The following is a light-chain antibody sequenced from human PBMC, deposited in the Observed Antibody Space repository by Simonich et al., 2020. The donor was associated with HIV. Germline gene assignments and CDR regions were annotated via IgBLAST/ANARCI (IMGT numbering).Light chain of an antibody. J-gene: IGKJ2*01. Sequence: EIVMTQSPATLSVSPGERATLSCRASQSVTSNLDGFQQKPGLAPRLLIYGASPRATGIPGRFSGSGSGTEFTLTISSLQSEDFAVYYCQQYNNWLYTFGQGTKLEIK. CDR1: QSVTSN. CDR3: QQYNNWLYT. V-gene: IGKV3-15*01. CDR2: GAS.